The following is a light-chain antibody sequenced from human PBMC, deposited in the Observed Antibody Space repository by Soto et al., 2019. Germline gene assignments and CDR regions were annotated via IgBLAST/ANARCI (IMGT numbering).Light chain of an antibody. V-gene: IGKV1-39*01. Sequence: DIRMTQSPSSLSASVGDTVTITCRASQSISSHLNWYQQKPGKAPNLLMYTASNLQSGVQSRFSGSGSGTHFTLTISSLQPEDFATYYCQQSYSTPISFGQGTRLEIK. CDR3: QQSYSTPIS. J-gene: IGKJ5*01. CDR2: TAS. CDR1: QSISSH.